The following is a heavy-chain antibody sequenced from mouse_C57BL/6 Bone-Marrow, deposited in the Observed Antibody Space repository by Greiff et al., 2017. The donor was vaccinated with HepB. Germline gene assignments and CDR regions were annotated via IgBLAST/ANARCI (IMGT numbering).Heavy chain of an antibody. D-gene: IGHD2-12*01. CDR2: ISYDGSK. CDR1: GYSITSGYY. Sequence: VQLQQSGPGLVKPSQSLSLTCSVTGYSITSGYYWNWIRQFPGNKLEWMGYISYDGSKNYNPSLKNRISITRDTSKNQFFLKLNSVTTEATATYNCARDNYSNDGDYWGQGTTLTVSS. CDR3: ARDNYSNDGDY. V-gene: IGHV3-6*01. J-gene: IGHJ2*01.